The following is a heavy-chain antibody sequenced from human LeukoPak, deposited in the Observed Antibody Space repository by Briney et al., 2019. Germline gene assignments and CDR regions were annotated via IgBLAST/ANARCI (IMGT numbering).Heavy chain of an antibody. CDR3: AKGVTHPWNYFDY. CDR2: MSGSGSNT. CDR1: GFTFSSYA. J-gene: IGHJ4*02. D-gene: IGHD5-12*01. V-gene: IGHV3-23*01. Sequence: PGGSLRLSCAASGFTFSSYAMSWVRQAPGKGLEWVSSMSGSGSNTYYADSVKGRFTISRDNSKNTLYLQMNSLRVEDTAVYYCAKGVTHPWNYFDYWGQGTLVTVSS.